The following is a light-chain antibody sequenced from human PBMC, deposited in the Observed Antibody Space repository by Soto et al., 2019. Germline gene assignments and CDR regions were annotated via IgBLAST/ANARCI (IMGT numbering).Light chain of an antibody. J-gene: IGKJ1*01. CDR2: GAS. V-gene: IGKV3-20*01. CDR3: QQYGSSSWK. Sequence: EIVLTQSPGTLSLSPGERATLSCRASQSFSSSYLAWYQQKPGQAPRLLIYGASSRATGIPDRFSGSGSGTDFTLTINRPEPEDFEVYYCQQYGSSSWKFGQATNVDIX. CDR1: QSFSSSY.